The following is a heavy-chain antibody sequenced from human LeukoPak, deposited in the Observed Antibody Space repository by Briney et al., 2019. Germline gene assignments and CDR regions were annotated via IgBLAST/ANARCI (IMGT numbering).Heavy chain of an antibody. Sequence: GGSLRLSCAASGFTFSNYWMHWVRQAPGKGLVWVSRIKTDGISTIYADSVKGRLTISRDNSKNTLYLQMNSLRAEDTAVYYCAKALICSGSSCYSYYYYGVDVWGQGTTVTVSS. CDR2: IKTDGIST. V-gene: IGHV3-74*01. CDR1: GFTFSNYW. CDR3: AKALICSGSSCYSYYYYGVDV. D-gene: IGHD2-15*01. J-gene: IGHJ6*02.